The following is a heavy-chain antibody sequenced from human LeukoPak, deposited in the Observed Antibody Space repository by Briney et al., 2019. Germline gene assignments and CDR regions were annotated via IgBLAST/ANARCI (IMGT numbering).Heavy chain of an antibody. CDR2: IYYSGST. CDR1: GGSISSHY. V-gene: IGHV4-59*11. CDR3: ARVGSRPGTFDY. J-gene: IGHJ4*02. Sequence: NPSETLSLTCTASGGSISSHYWSWIRQPPGKGLEWIGYIYYSGSTNYNPSLKSRVTISVDTSKNQFSLKLSSVTAADTAVYYCARVGSRPGTFDYWGQGTLVTVSS.